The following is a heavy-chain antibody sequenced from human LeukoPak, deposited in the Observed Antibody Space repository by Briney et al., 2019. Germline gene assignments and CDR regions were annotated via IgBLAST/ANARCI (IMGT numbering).Heavy chain of an antibody. CDR1: GFTFSSYG. D-gene: IGHD2-21*02. Sequence: GGSLRLSCAASGFTFSSYGMHWVRQAPGKGLEWVAVISYDGSNKYYAGSVKGRFTISRDNSKNTLYLQMNSLRAEDTAVYYCAKAGSYGGIVVVTAIGYWGRGTLVTVSS. V-gene: IGHV3-30*18. CDR2: ISYDGSNK. CDR3: AKAGSYGGIVVVTAIGY. J-gene: IGHJ4*02.